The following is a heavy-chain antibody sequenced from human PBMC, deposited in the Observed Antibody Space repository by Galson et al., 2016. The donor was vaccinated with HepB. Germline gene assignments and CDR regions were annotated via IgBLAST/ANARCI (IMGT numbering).Heavy chain of an antibody. D-gene: IGHD5-12*01. Sequence: SLRLSCAASGFTFSSYSMNWARQPPGKGLEWIGEIYHSGTTNYNPSLKSRVTISVDKSKNQFSLKLSSVTAADTAVYYCASAYGGYWAWGQGTLVTVSS. J-gene: IGHJ5*02. CDR2: IYHSGTT. CDR1: GFTFSSYSM. CDR3: ASAYGGYWA. V-gene: IGHV4-4*02.